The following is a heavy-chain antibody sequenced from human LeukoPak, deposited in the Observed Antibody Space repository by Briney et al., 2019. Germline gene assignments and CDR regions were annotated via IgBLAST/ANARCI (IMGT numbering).Heavy chain of an antibody. Sequence: PSETLSLTCAVYGGSLSGYYWSWIRQPPGKGLEWIGEINHSGSTNYNPSLKSRVTISVDTSKNQFSLKLSSVTAADTAVYYCARDTVSQTSWFDPWGQGTLVTVSS. J-gene: IGHJ5*02. CDR2: INHSGST. V-gene: IGHV4-34*01. CDR3: ARDTVSQTSWFDP. D-gene: IGHD4-17*01. CDR1: GGSLSGYY.